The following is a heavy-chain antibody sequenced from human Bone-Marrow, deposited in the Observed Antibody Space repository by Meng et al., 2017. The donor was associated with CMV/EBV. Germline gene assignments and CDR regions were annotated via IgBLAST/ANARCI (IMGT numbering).Heavy chain of an antibody. D-gene: IGHD1-20*01. CDR3: AREVGHKSNWRRLGDAFDI. V-gene: IGHV1-18*01. CDR2: ISAYNGNT. J-gene: IGHJ3*02. Sequence: ASVKVSCKASGYTFTSYGISWVRQAPGQGLEWMGWISAYNGNTNYAQKLQGRVTMTTDTSTSTAYMELRSLRSDDTAVYYCAREVGHKSNWRRLGDAFDIWGQGTMVTGSS. CDR1: GYTFTSYG.